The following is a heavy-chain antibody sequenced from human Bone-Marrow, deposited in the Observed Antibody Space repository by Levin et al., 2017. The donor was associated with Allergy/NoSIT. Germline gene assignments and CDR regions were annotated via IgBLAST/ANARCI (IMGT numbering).Heavy chain of an antibody. V-gene: IGHV3-30*03. J-gene: IGHJ6*02. D-gene: IGHD4-17*01. CDR1: GFTFSSYG. CDR2: ISYDGSNK. Sequence: LSLTCAASGFTFSSYGMHWVRQAPGKGLEWVAVISYDGSNKYYADSVKGRFTISRDNSKNTLYLQMNSLRAEDTAVYYCASLEQGYGDYDYYYGMDVWGQGTTVTVSS. CDR3: ASLEQGYGDYDYYYGMDV.